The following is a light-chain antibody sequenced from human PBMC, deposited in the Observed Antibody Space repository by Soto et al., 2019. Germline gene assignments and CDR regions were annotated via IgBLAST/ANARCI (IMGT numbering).Light chain of an antibody. J-gene: IGLJ3*02. CDR3: TSYTPTGALV. CDR1: STDVGAYNY. V-gene: IGLV2-8*01. CDR2: EVT. Sequence: QSVLTQPPSASGSPGQSVTISCTGTSTDVGAYNYVSWYQQHPGKAPKLVIYEVTKRPSGVPDRFSGSKSGNTASLTVSGLQAEDEADYYCTSYTPTGALVFGSGTKLTVL.